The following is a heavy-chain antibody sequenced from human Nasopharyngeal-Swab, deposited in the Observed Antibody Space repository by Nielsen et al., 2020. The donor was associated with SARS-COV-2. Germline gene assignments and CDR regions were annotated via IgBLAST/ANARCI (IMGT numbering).Heavy chain of an antibody. D-gene: IGHD2-2*01. V-gene: IGHV3-48*04. CDR1: GFTFSAYN. CDR2: ISRSTRTI. J-gene: IGHJ6*02. Sequence: GGPLRLSCAASGFTFSAYNMNWVRLAPGKGLEWVSYISRSTRTIYYADSVKGRFTISRDNAKNSLYLQMNSLRVEDTAVYYCARENADIVVLPAAVDGMDVWGQGTTVTVFS. CDR3: ARENADIVVLPAAVDGMDV.